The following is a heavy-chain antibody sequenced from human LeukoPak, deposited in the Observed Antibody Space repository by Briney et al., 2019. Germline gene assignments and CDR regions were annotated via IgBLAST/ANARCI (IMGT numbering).Heavy chain of an antibody. CDR2: INHGGST. V-gene: IGHV4-34*01. Sequence: SETLSLTCAVYGASFSGYYWSWIRQPPGKGLEWIGEINHGGSTSYNPPLKSRVTMSVDSSKSQFSLNLSSVTAADTAVYYCARGSQSTNWLDPWGQGTLVTVSS. J-gene: IGHJ5*02. CDR3: ARGSQSTNWLDP. CDR1: GASFSGYY.